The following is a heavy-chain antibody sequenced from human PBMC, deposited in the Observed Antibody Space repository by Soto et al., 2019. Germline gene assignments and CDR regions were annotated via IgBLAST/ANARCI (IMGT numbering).Heavy chain of an antibody. Sequence: QVQLQESGPGLVKPSQTLTLTCTVSGGSISSGSFYWSWIRQHPGKGLEWIGHISDSGSSYYNPPLARRVTISVDTSKTQFSLKLRAVTAADTAVYFCARTTFYDIFTAYYSLFDYWGQGTLVTVSS. CDR2: ISDSGSS. CDR1: GGSISSGSFY. V-gene: IGHV4-31*03. CDR3: ARTTFYDIFTAYYSLFDY. D-gene: IGHD3-9*01. J-gene: IGHJ4*02.